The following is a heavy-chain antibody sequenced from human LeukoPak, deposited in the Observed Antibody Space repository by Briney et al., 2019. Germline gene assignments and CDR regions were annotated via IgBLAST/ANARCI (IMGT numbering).Heavy chain of an antibody. CDR3: AKDNQYCYDSSGYYRFDY. V-gene: IGHV3-23*01. CDR2: ISGSGGST. J-gene: IGHJ4*02. Sequence: PGGSLRLSCAASGFTFSNYAMNWVRQAPGKGLEWVSAISGSGGSTYYADSVKGRFTISRDNSKNTLYLQMKSLRAEDTAVYYCAKDNQYCYDSSGYYRFDYWGQGTLVTVSS. D-gene: IGHD3-22*01. CDR1: GFTFSNYA.